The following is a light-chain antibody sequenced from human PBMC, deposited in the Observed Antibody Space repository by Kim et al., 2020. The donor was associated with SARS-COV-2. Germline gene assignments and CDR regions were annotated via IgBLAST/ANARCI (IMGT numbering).Light chain of an antibody. Sequence: SYELTQPPSVSVGPGETAKITCGGDKIGSRSVHWYQQKAGQAPVLVMYYDNARPSGIPERFSGSNAGDTVALTISRVEAGDEADYSCLVWDGYSENVVFGGGTKLTV. CDR1: KIGSRS. CDR2: YDN. CDR3: LVWDGYSENVV. J-gene: IGLJ2*01. V-gene: IGLV3-21*04.